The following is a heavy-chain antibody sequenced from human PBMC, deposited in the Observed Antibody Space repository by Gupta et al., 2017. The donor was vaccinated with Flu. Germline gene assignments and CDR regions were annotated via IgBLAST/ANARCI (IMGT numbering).Heavy chain of an antibody. CDR1: GASGTSTISF. CDR2: IPFSARM. D-gene: IGHD2-15*01. V-gene: IGHV4-39*01. J-gene: IGHJ4*01. Sequence: HLQLQESGPGLVKPSETLYLPCTLSGASGTSTISFWCCIRQPPGKGPEWLGTIPFSARMSYNTSINGRAIMSLDTSRNQFSLQLTSVTAADSAVYYCARTYCSGGTCLYDYWGHGTLVPVSS. CDR3: ARTYCSGGTCLYDY.